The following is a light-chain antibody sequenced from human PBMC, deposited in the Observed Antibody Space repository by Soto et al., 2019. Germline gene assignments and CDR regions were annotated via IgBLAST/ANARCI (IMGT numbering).Light chain of an antibody. J-gene: IGLJ2*01. CDR2: EVN. V-gene: IGLV2-8*01. CDR3: SSYAGRNNVI. Sequence: QSALTQPASVFGSPGQSITISCTGTSSDVGGYNFVSWYQQLPGKAPKLMIYEVNKRPSEVPERFSGSKSANTASLTVSGLQAEDEADYYCSSYAGRNNVIFGGGTKVTVL. CDR1: SSDVGGYNF.